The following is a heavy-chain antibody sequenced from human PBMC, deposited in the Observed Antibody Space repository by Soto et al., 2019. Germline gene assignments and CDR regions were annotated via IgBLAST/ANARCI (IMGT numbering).Heavy chain of an antibody. D-gene: IGHD2-2*01. J-gene: IGHJ4*02. CDR3: AKVSDIVLVPSASFDY. CDR1: EFTFSSYA. Sequence: PGGSLRLSCAASEFTFSSYAMSWVRQAPGKGLEWVSGISGSGGGTYYADSVKGRFAISRDNSKNTLYLQMSSLRAEDTAVYYCAKVSDIVLVPSASFDYWGQGTLVTVSS. V-gene: IGHV3-23*01. CDR2: ISGSGGGT.